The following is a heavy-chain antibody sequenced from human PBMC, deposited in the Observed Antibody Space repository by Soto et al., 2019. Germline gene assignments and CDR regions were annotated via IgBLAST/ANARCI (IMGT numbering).Heavy chain of an antibody. CDR2: ISSSSSTI. CDR3: ARDLSDYYDSSRNDY. D-gene: IGHD3-22*01. CDR1: GFTFSSYS. Sequence: EVQLVESGGGLVQPGGSLRLSCAASGFTFSSYSMNWVRQAPGKGLEWVSYISSSSSTIYYADSVKGRFTISRDNAKNSLYLQMNSLRDEDTAVYYCARDLSDYYDSSRNDYWGQGTLVTVSS. V-gene: IGHV3-48*02. J-gene: IGHJ4*02.